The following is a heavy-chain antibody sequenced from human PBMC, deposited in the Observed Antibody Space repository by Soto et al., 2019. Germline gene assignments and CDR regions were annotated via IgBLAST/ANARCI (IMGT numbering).Heavy chain of an antibody. CDR3: ARTDYGDYGGYAFDI. CDR2: ISAYNGNT. D-gene: IGHD4-17*01. CDR1: GYAFTSYG. V-gene: IGHV1-18*01. J-gene: IGHJ3*02. Sequence: ATVKVSCKASGYAFTSYGISWVRQAHGQGLEWMGWISAYNGNTNYAQKLQGRVTMTTDTSTSTAYMELRSLRSDDTAVYYCARTDYGDYGGYAFDIWGQGTMVTVSS.